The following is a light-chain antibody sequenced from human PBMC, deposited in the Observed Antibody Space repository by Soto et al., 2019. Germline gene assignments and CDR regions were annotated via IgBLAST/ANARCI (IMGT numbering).Light chain of an antibody. V-gene: IGKV3-20*01. CDR1: QSVSSNY. CDR3: QHYGFSLIT. Sequence: EIVLTQSPGTLSLSPGERATLSCRASQSVSSNYLAWYQQKPGQAPRLLIYGASSRATGIPDRFSGSGSGTDFTLTIRRLEPEDFAVYYCQHYGFSLITFGQGTRLEIK. CDR2: GAS. J-gene: IGKJ5*01.